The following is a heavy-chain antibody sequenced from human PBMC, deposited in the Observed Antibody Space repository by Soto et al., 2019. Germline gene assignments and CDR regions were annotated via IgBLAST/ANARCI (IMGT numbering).Heavy chain of an antibody. CDR1: GFTFSSYS. CDR2: ISSSSSYI. Sequence: GSLRLSCAASGFTFSSYSMNWVRQAPGKGLEWVPSISSSSSYIYYADSVKGRFTISRDNAKNSLYLQMNSLRAEDTAVYYCARSTSGYYDSSGYYYPFDYWGQGTLVTVSS. CDR3: ARSTSGYYDSSGYYYPFDY. J-gene: IGHJ4*02. V-gene: IGHV3-21*01. D-gene: IGHD3-22*01.